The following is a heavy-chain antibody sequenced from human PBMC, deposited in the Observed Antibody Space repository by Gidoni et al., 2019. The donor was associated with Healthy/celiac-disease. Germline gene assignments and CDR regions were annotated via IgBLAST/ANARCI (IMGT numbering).Heavy chain of an antibody. D-gene: IGHD3-22*01. J-gene: IGHJ4*02. V-gene: IGHV3-49*05. Sequence: EVQLVESGGGLVKPGRSLRLSCTASGFTFGAYAMSWFRQAPGKGLEWVGFIRSKAYGGTTEYAASVKGRFTISRDDSKSIAYLQMNSLKTEDTAVYYCTRDREEGYYYDSSGYFDYWGQGTLVTVSS. CDR1: GFTFGAYA. CDR2: IRSKAYGGTT. CDR3: TRDREEGYYYDSSGYFDY.